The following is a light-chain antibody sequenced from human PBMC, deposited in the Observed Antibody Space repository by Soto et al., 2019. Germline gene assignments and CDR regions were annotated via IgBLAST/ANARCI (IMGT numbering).Light chain of an antibody. CDR1: QSINSNY. CDR3: QQYGSSPT. V-gene: IGKV3D-20*01. CDR2: DTS. Sequence: EIVLTQSPATLSLSPGERDTLSCGASQSINSNYLAWYQQKPRLAPRLVIYDTSRRAPGIPDRLTGSWSGTDFTLTISRLEPEDSAIYYCQQYGSSPTFGQGTRLEIK. J-gene: IGKJ5*01.